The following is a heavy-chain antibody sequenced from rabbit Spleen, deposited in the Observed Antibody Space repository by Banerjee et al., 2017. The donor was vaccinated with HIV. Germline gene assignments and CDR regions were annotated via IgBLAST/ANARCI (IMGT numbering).Heavy chain of an antibody. CDR2: IRGANSGDI. D-gene: IGHD8-1*01. J-gene: IGHJ4*01. V-gene: IGHV1S45*01. CDR3: ARDVQGGSDWTFNL. CDR1: GFSFSTSYW. Sequence: QEQLEESGGDLVKPEGSLTLTCTVSGFSFSTSYWICWVRQPPGKRPEWIGCIRGANSGDIWYANWATGRFTISKTSPTTVTLQMTSLIVADTATYFCARDVQGGSDWTFNLWGQGTLVTVS.